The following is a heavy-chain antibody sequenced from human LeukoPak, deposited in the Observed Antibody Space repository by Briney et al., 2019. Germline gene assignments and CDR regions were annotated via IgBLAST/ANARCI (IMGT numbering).Heavy chain of an antibody. CDR3: ARDRASGWYFYGMDV. CDR2: INSDGSST. CDR1: GFTFSSYW. V-gene: IGHV3-74*01. D-gene: IGHD6-19*01. Sequence: GGSLRLSCAASGFTFSSYWMHWVRQAPGKGLVWVSRINSDGSSTSYADSVKGRFTISRGNAKNTLYLQMNSLRAEDTAVYYCARDRASGWYFYGMDVWGKGTTVTVSS. J-gene: IGHJ6*04.